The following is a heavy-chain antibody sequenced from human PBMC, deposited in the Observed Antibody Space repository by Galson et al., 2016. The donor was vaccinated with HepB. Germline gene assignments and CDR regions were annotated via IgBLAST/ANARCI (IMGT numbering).Heavy chain of an antibody. V-gene: IGHV3-23*01. CDR3: AKAGYNSHERNNWFDS. CDR2: LSNSGGST. CDR1: GFTFTTYA. Sequence: SLRLSCAVSGFTFTTYAMSWVRQAPGKGLEWVSSLSNSGGSTYYADSVKGRFTISRDSSENTLYLQMNTLRGDDTALYYCAKAGYNSHERNNWFDSWGQGTLVTVSS. D-gene: IGHD1-20*01. J-gene: IGHJ5*01.